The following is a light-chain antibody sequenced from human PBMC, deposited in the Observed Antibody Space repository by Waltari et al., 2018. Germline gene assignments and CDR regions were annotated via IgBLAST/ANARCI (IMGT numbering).Light chain of an antibody. CDR3: QQFGGSPKYT. CDR2: AVS. Sequence: EIVLTQSPDTLSLSPGERANLSCRASQSISNNYLAWYQAKPGQAPRLLIYAVSHRATGIPDRFSGGGSGTDFTLTISRLEPEDFAVYYCQQFGGSPKYTFGQGTKLEIK. V-gene: IGKV3-20*01. CDR1: QSISNNY. J-gene: IGKJ2*01.